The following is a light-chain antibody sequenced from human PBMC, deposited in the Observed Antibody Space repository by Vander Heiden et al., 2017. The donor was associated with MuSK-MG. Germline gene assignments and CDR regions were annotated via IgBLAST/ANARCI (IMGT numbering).Light chain of an antibody. J-gene: IGLJ2*01. Sequence: SYELTQPPSVSVSPGQTASITCSGDKLGDKYACWYQQKPGQSPVLVIYQDSKPPSGIPERFSGSNSGNTATLTIRATQAMDEDDYYCHAWDSSTVVFGGGTKLTVL. CDR2: QDS. V-gene: IGLV3-1*01. CDR3: HAWDSSTVV. CDR1: KLGDKY.